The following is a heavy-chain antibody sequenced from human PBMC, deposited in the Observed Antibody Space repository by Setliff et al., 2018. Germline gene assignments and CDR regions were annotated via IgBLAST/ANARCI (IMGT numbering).Heavy chain of an antibody. CDR1: GFTFSSYG. Sequence: GGSLRLSCAASGFTFSSYGMHWVRQAPGKGPEWVAFIRYDGSNKYYADSVKGRFTISRDNSKNTLYLQMNSLRAEDTAVYYCAKGGYGVSRYYYYMDVWGKGTTVTVSS. D-gene: IGHD6-13*01. J-gene: IGHJ6*03. V-gene: IGHV3-30*02. CDR2: IRYDGSNK. CDR3: AKGGYGVSRYYYYMDV.